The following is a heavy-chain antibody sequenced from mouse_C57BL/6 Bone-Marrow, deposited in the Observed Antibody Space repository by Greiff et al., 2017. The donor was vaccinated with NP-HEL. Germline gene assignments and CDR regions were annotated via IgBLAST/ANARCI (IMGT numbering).Heavy chain of an antibody. Sequence: VQLQQPGPELVKPGASVKIPCKASGYTFTDYNMDWVKQSHGKSLEWIGDINPNNGGTIYNQKFKGKATLTVDKSSSTAYMELRSLTSEDTAVYYCARWNDGYFPFAYGGQGTLVTVSA. J-gene: IGHJ3*01. D-gene: IGHD2-3*01. V-gene: IGHV1-18*01. CDR1: GYTFTDYN. CDR2: INPNNGGT. CDR3: ARWNDGYFPFAY.